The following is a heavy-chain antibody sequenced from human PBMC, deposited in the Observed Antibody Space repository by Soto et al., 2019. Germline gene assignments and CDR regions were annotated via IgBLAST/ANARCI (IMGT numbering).Heavy chain of an antibody. CDR2: IWFDGSKK. CDR3: ARDLISTGYNYFYYYYGMDV. D-gene: IGHD5-18*01. J-gene: IGHJ6*02. V-gene: IGHV3-33*01. CDR1: GFTFSSYA. Sequence: GGSLRLSCAASGFTFSSYAMRWVRQAPGKGLEWVAVIWFDGSKKYYADSVKGRLTISRDNAKNTLYLQMNSLRAEDTAVYYCARDLISTGYNYFYYYYGMDVWGQGTTVTVSS.